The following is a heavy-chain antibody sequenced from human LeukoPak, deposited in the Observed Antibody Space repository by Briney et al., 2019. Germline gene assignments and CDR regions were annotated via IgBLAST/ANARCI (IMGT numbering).Heavy chain of an antibody. CDR3: ARVGYSYGPYYYYYMDV. V-gene: IGHV6-1*01. CDR2: TYYRSKWYN. Sequence: SQTLSLTCALSGDSVSSNSAAWNWIRQSPSRGLEWLGRTYYRSKWYNDYAVSVKSRITINPDTSKNQVSLQLNSVTPEDTAVYYCARVGYSYGPYYYYYMDVWGKGTTVTVSS. CDR1: GDSVSSNSAA. J-gene: IGHJ6*03. D-gene: IGHD5-18*01.